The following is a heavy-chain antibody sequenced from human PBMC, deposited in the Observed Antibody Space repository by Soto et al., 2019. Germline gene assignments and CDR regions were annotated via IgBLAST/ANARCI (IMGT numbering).Heavy chain of an antibody. V-gene: IGHV1-2*04. D-gene: IGHD6-13*01. CDR1: GYTFTGYY. CDR2: INPNSGGT. Sequence: ASVKVSCKASGYTFTGYYVHWVRQAPGQGLEWMGWINPNSGGTNYAQKFQGWVTMTRDTSISTAYMELSRLRSDDTAVYYCARGRSTGGIAAALDYWGQGTLVTVSS. J-gene: IGHJ4*02. CDR3: ARGRSTGGIAAALDY.